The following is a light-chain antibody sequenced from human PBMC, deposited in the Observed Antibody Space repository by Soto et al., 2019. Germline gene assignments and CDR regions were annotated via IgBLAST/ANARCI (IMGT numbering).Light chain of an antibody. CDR3: QVWDSSSERHVV. Sequence: SYELTQSPSVSVAPGETARITCGGYNIGGKSVHWYQQKPGQAPVLVIYYDDDRPSGIPERFSGSNSGNTATLTISRVEAGDEADYYCQVWDSSSERHVVFGGGTKVTVL. CDR1: NIGGKS. CDR2: YDD. J-gene: IGLJ2*01. V-gene: IGLV3-21*04.